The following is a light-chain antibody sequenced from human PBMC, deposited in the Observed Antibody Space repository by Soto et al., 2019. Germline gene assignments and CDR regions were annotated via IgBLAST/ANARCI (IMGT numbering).Light chain of an antibody. CDR2: DTF. CDR1: QSVSNY. CDR3: VQRSTWPWT. V-gene: IGKV3-11*01. J-gene: IGKJ1*01. Sequence: IVLTQSPATLSLSPGARATLSCRAGQSVSNYLAWYQQKPGQAPRLLIYDTFNRATGIPARFSGSGSGTGFTLNISRLEPEDLAVYFCVQRSTWPWTSGQGTKVEIK.